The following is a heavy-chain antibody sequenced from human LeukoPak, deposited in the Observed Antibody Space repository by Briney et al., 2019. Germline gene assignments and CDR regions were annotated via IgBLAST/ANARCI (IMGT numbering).Heavy chain of an antibody. CDR1: EYTFTGYH. CDR2: INPNSGGT. Sequence: ASVKVSCKGSEYTFTGYHMHWVRQAPGQGLEWMGWINPNSGGTNYAQKFQGRVTMTRDTSISTAYMELSRLTSDDTAVYYCARMLGRDGYNSYFLGYWGQGTLVTVSS. J-gene: IGHJ4*02. D-gene: IGHD5-24*01. V-gene: IGHV1-2*02. CDR3: ARMLGRDGYNSYFLGY.